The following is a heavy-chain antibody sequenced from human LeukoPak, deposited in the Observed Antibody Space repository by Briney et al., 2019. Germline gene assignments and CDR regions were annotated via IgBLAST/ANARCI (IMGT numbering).Heavy chain of an antibody. CDR1: GASISSFY. Sequence: SETLSLTCAVSGASISSFYWSWIRQPPGKGLEWIGYVFYTGDTNYNPSLKSRVTVSLDTFKSQVSLSLTSVTAADTAVYYCARHPFATPFDHWGRGTLVTVSS. V-gene: IGHV4-59*08. CDR3: ARHPFATPFDH. J-gene: IGHJ4*02. CDR2: VFYTGDT.